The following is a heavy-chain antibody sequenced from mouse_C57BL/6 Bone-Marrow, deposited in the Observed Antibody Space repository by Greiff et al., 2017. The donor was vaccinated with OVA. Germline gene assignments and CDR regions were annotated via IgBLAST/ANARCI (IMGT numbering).Heavy chain of an antibody. CDR1: GYTFTSYW. J-gene: IGHJ2*01. V-gene: IGHV1-72*01. Sequence: QVQLQQPGAELVKPGASVKLSCKASGYTFTSYWMHWVKQRPGRGLEWIGWIDPNSGGTKYNEKFKGKATLTVDKPSSTAYMQLSSLTSEDSAVYYCARYGNYDHYFDYWGQGTTLTVSS. CDR2: IDPNSGGT. CDR3: ARYGNYDHYFDY. D-gene: IGHD2-1*01.